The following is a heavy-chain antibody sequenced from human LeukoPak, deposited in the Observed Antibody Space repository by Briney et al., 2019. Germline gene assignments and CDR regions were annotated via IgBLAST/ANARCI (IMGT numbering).Heavy chain of an antibody. CDR2: IKSKTDGGTT. V-gene: IGHV3-15*01. CDR1: GFPFSNAW. CDR3: TTDLLRFLEWLFPNFDY. J-gene: IGHJ4*02. Sequence: GGSLRLSCAASGFPFSNAWMSWVRQAPGKGLEWVGRIKSKTDGGTTDYAAPVKGRFTISRDDSKNTLYVQMNSLKTEDTAVYYCTTDLLRFLEWLFPNFDYWGQGTLVTVSS. D-gene: IGHD3-3*01.